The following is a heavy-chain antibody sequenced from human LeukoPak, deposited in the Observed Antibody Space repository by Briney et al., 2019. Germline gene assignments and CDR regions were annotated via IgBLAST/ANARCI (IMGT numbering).Heavy chain of an antibody. CDR2: IYYSGGT. D-gene: IGHD3-9*01. J-gene: IGHJ1*01. Sequence: SETLPLTCTVSGASVSSGSSYWTWIRQPPGKGLEWIGYIYYSGGTNYNPSLKSRVTISVDTSKNQFSLKLSSVTAADTAVYYCASDILTGYYNFGYLQHWGQGTLVAVSS. CDR3: ASDILTGYYNFGYLQH. CDR1: GASVSSGSSY. V-gene: IGHV4-61*01.